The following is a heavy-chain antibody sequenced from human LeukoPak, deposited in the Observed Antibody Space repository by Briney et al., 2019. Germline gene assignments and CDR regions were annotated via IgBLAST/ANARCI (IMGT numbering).Heavy chain of an antibody. D-gene: IGHD5-12*01. V-gene: IGHV3-23*01. J-gene: IGHJ4*02. CDR2: ISGSGGST. Sequence: GGSLRLSCAATGFSFSNYAMSWVRQAPGKGLEWVSAISGSGGSTYYADSVKGRLTIYRDNSKNTLYLQMNSLRPEDTAVYYCAKDLGSGYDYFDYWGQGTLVTVSS. CDR1: GFSFSNYA. CDR3: AKDLGSGYDYFDY.